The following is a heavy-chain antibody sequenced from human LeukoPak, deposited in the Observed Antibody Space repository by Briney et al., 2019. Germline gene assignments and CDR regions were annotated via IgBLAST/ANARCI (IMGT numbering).Heavy chain of an antibody. CDR3: ARVGYGGNWGGIWFDP. J-gene: IGHJ5*02. V-gene: IGHV4-39*01. D-gene: IGHD4-23*01. CDR1: GGSISSGGYY. Sequence: SETLSLTCTVSGGSISSGGYYWSWIRQPPGKGLEWIGSIYYSGSTYYNPSLKSRVTISVDTSKNQFSLKLSSVTAADTAVYYCARVGYGGNWGGIWFDPWGQGTLVTVSS. CDR2: IYYSGST.